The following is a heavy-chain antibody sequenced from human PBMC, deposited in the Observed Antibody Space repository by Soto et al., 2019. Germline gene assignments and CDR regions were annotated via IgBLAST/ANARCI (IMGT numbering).Heavy chain of an antibody. Sequence: ASVKVSCKASGYTFTNYEINWVRQATGQGLEWMGWMNPGSGNTGYAHKFQGRVTMTRNISISTAYMELSRLGSDDTAIYYRARMASSGSLNWFDPWGQGTLVTVSS. D-gene: IGHD3-10*01. V-gene: IGHV1-8*01. J-gene: IGHJ5*02. CDR3: ARMASSGSLNWFDP. CDR1: GYTFTNYE. CDR2: MNPGSGNT.